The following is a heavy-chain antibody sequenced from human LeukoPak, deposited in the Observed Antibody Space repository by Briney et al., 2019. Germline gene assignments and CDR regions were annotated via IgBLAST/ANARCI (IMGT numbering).Heavy chain of an antibody. J-gene: IGHJ6*02. Sequence: PGGSLRLSCAASGFTFSSYAMSWVRQAPGKGLEWVSAISGSGGSTYYADSVKGRFTISRDNSKNTLYLQMNSLRAEDTAVYYCAKGPGRGYSYGSLYYYYGMDVWGQGTTVTVSS. D-gene: IGHD5-18*01. CDR3: AKGPGRGYSYGSLYYYYGMDV. CDR2: ISGSGGST. V-gene: IGHV3-23*01. CDR1: GFTFSSYA.